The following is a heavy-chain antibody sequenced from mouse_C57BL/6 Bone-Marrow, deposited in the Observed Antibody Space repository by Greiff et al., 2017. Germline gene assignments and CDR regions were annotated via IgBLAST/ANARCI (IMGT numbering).Heavy chain of an antibody. Sequence: EVHLVESGGGLVQPGGSLKLSCAASGFTFSDYYMYWVRKTPEKRLEWVAYISNGGGSTYYPDTVKCRFTISRDNAKNTLYRQMSRLKAEDTAMYYCARRLYYGNYYYAMDYWGQGTSVTVSS. CDR3: ARRLYYGNYYYAMDY. CDR1: GFTFSDYY. CDR2: ISNGGGST. D-gene: IGHD2-1*01. V-gene: IGHV5-12*01. J-gene: IGHJ4*01.